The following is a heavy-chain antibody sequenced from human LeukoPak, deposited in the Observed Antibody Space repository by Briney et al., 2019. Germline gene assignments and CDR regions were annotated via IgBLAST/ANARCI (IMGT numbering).Heavy chain of an antibody. J-gene: IGHJ5*02. CDR1: GGSLSSYY. V-gene: IGHV4-59*01. CDR3: ARATWNYLAFWFDP. Sequence: SGALSLTRTVSGGSLSSYYWSWIRQPPRKGAGGVGYIYYSGGTNYNPSLKSRVTISVDTSKNQFSLKLSSVTAADTAVYYCARATWNYLAFWFDPWGQGTLVTVSS. CDR2: IYYSGGT. D-gene: IGHD1-7*01.